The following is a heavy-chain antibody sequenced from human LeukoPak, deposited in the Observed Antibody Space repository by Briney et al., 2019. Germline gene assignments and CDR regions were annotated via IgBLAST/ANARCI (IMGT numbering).Heavy chain of an antibody. Sequence: ASVKVSCKASGYTFTSYGISWVRQAPGQGLEWMGWISAYNGNTNYAQKLQGRVTMTTDTSTSTAYMELRSLRSDDTAVYYCARDYYATTQQYYYYMDVWGKGTTVTVSS. J-gene: IGHJ6*03. CDR3: ARDYYATTQQYYYYMDV. CDR1: GYTFTSYG. D-gene: IGHD3-10*01. V-gene: IGHV1-18*01. CDR2: ISAYNGNT.